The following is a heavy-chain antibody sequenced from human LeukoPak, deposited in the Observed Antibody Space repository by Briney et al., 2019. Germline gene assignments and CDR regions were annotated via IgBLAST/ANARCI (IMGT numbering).Heavy chain of an antibody. J-gene: IGHJ4*02. CDR3: AKGSYIVVVPAAIPEGGPVDY. CDR1: GFTFSSYA. D-gene: IGHD2-2*02. V-gene: IGHV3-23*01. CDR2: ISGGGGST. Sequence: GGNLSLSCAASGFTFSSYAMSWDRQAPGKGLEWGSAISGGGGSTSYADSVKGRFTISRDNSKNTLYLQMNSLRAEDTAVYYCAKGSYIVVVPAAIPEGGPVDYWGQGTLVTVSS.